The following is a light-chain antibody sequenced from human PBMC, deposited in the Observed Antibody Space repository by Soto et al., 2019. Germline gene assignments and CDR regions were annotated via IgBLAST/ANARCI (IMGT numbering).Light chain of an antibody. V-gene: IGLV2-14*03. CDR1: SSDVGGYNY. Sequence: QSALTQPASVSGSPGQSITISCTGTSSDVGGYNYVSWYQQHPGKAPNLVIYDVSNRPSGVSNRFSGSKSGNPASLTISGIQAEDEADYYWSSHTSSKTLVLGGGTKLTVL. CDR2: DVS. J-gene: IGLJ2*01. CDR3: SSHTSSKTLV.